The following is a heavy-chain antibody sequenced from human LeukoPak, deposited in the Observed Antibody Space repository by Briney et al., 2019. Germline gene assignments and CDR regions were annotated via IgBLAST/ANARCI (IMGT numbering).Heavy chain of an antibody. J-gene: IGHJ4*02. Sequence: PGGSLRLSCAASGFTFDDYAMHWVRHAPGKGLEWVSGISWNSGSIGYADSVKGRFTISRDNAKNSLYLQMNSLRAEDTALYYCAKDIRDFWSGSFDYWGQGTLVTVSS. CDR2: ISWNSGSI. V-gene: IGHV3-9*01. CDR3: AKDIRDFWSGSFDY. CDR1: GFTFDDYA. D-gene: IGHD3-3*01.